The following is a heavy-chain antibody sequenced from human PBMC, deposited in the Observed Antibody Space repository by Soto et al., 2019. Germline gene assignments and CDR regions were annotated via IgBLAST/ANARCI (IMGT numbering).Heavy chain of an antibody. J-gene: IGHJ4*02. Sequence: SETLSLTCAVYGGSFSGYYWSWIRQPPGKGLEWIGEINHSGSTNYNPSLKSRVTISVDTSKNQFSLKLSSVTAADTAVYYCARGLGYCTNGVCYPRAGFGYWGQGTLVTVSS. CDR2: INHSGST. V-gene: IGHV4-34*01. CDR1: GGSFSGYY. D-gene: IGHD2-8*01. CDR3: ARGLGYCTNGVCYPRAGFGY.